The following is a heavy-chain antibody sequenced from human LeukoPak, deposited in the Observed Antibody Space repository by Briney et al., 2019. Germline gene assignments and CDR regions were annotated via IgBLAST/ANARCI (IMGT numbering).Heavy chain of an antibody. V-gene: IGHV3-30*18. CDR3: AKDFGRDYDSSGPGY. D-gene: IGHD3-22*01. Sequence: PGRSLRLSCAASGFTFSSYGMHWVRQAPGKGLEWVAVISYDGSNKYYADSVKGRFTISRDNSKNTLYLQMNSLRAEDTAVYYCAKDFGRDYDSSGPGYWGQGTLVTVSS. CDR2: ISYDGSNK. J-gene: IGHJ4*02. CDR1: GFTFSSYG.